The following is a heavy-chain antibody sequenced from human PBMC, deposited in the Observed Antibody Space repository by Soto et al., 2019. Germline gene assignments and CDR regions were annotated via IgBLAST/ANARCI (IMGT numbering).Heavy chain of an antibody. CDR3: ASGLVPAAMGGYYYYGMDV. CDR1: GYSLTSYW. V-gene: IGHV5-10-1*01. D-gene: IGHD2-2*01. Sequence: GESLKISCKGSGYSLTSYWISWVRQMPGKGLEWMGRIDPSDSYTNYSPSFQGHVTISADKSISTAYLQWSSLKASDTAMYYCASGLVPAAMGGYYYYGMDVWGQGTTVTVSS. J-gene: IGHJ6*02. CDR2: IDPSDSYT.